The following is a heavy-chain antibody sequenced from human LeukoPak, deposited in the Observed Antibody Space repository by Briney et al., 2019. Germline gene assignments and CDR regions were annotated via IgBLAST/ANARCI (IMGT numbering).Heavy chain of an antibody. J-gene: IGHJ4*02. V-gene: IGHV1-2*02. CDR2: INPNGGGT. D-gene: IGHD1-26*01. CDR1: GYTFTDYY. CDR3: AREGPIVGATHLVDY. Sequence: GASVTVSCKASGYTFTDYYMHWVRQAPGQGLEWMGWINPNGGGTNYAQKFQGRVTMTRDTSISTAYMELSRLRSDDTAVYYCAREGPIVGATHLVDYWGQGTLVTVSS.